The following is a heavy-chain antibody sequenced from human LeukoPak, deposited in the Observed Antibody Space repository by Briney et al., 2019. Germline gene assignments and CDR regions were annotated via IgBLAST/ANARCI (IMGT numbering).Heavy chain of an antibody. CDR1: GFTFSSYA. CDR3: ARENGDCSSTSCYMDYYYYYMDV. CDR2: IWYDGSNK. V-gene: IGHV3-33*08. D-gene: IGHD2-2*02. Sequence: PGGSLRLSCAASGFTFSSYAMHWVRQAPGKGLEWVAVIWYDGSNKYYADSVKGRFTISRDNSKNTLYLQMNSLRAEDTAVYYCARENGDCSSTSCYMDYYYYYMDVWGKGTTVTVSS. J-gene: IGHJ6*03.